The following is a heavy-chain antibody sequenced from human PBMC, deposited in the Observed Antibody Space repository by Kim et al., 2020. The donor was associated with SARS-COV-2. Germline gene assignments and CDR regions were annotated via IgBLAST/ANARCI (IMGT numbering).Heavy chain of an antibody. CDR3: AKGGTWYDSSGYLDY. Sequence: GGSLRLSCAASGFTFSSYAMSWVRQAPGKGLEWVSVIYSGGSSTYYADSVKGRFTISRDNSKNTLYLQMNSLRAEDTAVYYCAKGGTWYDSSGYLDYWGQGTLVTVSS. CDR1: GFTFSSYA. J-gene: IGHJ4*02. V-gene: IGHV3-23*03. D-gene: IGHD3-22*01. CDR2: IYSGGSST.